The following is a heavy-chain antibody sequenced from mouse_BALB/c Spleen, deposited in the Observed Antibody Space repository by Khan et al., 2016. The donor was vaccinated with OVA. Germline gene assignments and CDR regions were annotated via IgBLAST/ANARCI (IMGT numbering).Heavy chain of an antibody. Sequence: TYDNPVLKSRLSISKDNSKSQVFLKMNSLQTDDTAMYYCAKQIWSPYYGMDYWGQGTSVTVSS. V-gene: IGHV2-6-5*01. CDR3: AKQIWSPYYGMDY. CDR2: T. D-gene: IGHD1-1*02. J-gene: IGHJ4*01.